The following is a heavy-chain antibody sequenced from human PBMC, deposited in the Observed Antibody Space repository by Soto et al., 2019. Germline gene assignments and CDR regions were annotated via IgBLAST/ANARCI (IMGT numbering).Heavy chain of an antibody. D-gene: IGHD1-26*01. V-gene: IGHV3-23*01. CDR3: AKRLVEYSNWFDP. J-gene: IGHJ5*02. CDR1: GFTFISYA. Sequence: GGSVRLSCASSGFTFISYAMTWVRQAPGKGLEWVSAISGSGGSTYYADSVKGRFTISRDSSRNTLYLQMNSLRAEDTAVYYCAKRLVEYSNWFDPWGQGTLVTVSS. CDR2: ISGSGGST.